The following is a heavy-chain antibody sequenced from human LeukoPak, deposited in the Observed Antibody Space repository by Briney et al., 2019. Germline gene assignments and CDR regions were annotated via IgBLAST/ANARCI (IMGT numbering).Heavy chain of an antibody. CDR2: ISSTDSTI. Sequence: GGSLRLSCAASGFIFSTYSMNWVRQAPGKGLEWVSYISSTDSTIYYADSVQGRFTISRDNAKNSLYLQMNSLRAEDTAVYYCARGGGSRLNYFDYWGQGTLVTVSS. CDR1: GFIFSTYS. D-gene: IGHD1-26*01. V-gene: IGHV3-48*01. J-gene: IGHJ4*02. CDR3: ARGGGSRLNYFDY.